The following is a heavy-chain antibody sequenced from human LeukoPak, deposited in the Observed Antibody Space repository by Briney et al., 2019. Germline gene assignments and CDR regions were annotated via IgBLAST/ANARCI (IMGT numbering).Heavy chain of an antibody. J-gene: IGHJ3*02. CDR3: ARSSGWELPLAFDI. CDR1: GGSISSGSYY. Sequence: SQTLSLTCTVSGGSISSGSYYWSWIRRPAGKGLEWIGRIYTSGSTNYNPSLKSRVTISVDTSKNQFSLKLSSVAAADTAVYYCARSSGWELPLAFDIWGQGTMVTVSS. V-gene: IGHV4-61*02. CDR2: IYTSGST. D-gene: IGHD4-23*01.